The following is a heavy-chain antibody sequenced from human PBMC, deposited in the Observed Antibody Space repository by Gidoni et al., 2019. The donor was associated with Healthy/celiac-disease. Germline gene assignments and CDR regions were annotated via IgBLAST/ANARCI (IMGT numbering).Heavy chain of an antibody. D-gene: IGHD6-19*01. CDR3: ARDRTVAVAGIWFDP. CDR1: GYTFTSYY. V-gene: IGHV1-46*01. Sequence: VKKPGASVKVSCKASGYTFTSYYMHWVRQAPGQGLEWMGIINPSGGSTSYAQKFQGRVTMTRDTSTSTVYMELSSLRSEDTAVYFCARDRTVAVAGIWFDPWGQGTLVTVSS. J-gene: IGHJ5*02. CDR2: INPSGGST.